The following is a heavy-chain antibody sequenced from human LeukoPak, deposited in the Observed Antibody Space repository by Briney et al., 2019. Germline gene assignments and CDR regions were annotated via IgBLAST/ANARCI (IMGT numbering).Heavy chain of an antibody. CDR1: GYTFTSYD. V-gene: IGHV1-8*01. CDR3: ARARLPTYYYGSGVFMDV. CDR2: MNPNSGNT. D-gene: IGHD3-10*01. Sequence: GASVKVSCKASGYTFTSYDINWVRQATGQGLEWMGWMNPNSGNTGYAQKFQGRVTMTRNTSISTAYMELSSLRSEDTAVYYCARARLPTYYYGSGVFMDVWGKGTTVTISS. J-gene: IGHJ6*03.